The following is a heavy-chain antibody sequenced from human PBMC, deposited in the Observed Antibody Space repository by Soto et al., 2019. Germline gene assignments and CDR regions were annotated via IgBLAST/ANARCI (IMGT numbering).Heavy chain of an antibody. CDR2: IYNGERT. Sequence: QVHLQESGPGLVKPSETMSLTCTASGASIRNFYWNWVRQFPGKGLEWIGHIYNGERTNYNPSLKSRVTISVATSKNQFSLQLSSVTVADTAVYYCAQTTGWPGFDYWGQGTLVTVSS. CDR1: GASIRNFY. CDR3: AQTTGWPGFDY. J-gene: IGHJ4*02. D-gene: IGHD6-19*01. V-gene: IGHV4-59*01.